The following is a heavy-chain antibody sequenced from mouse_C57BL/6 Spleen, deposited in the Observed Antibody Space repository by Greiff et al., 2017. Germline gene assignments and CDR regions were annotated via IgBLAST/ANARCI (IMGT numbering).Heavy chain of an antibody. CDR2: IDPSDSYT. J-gene: IGHJ4*01. CDR1: GYTFTSYW. Sequence: QVHVKQPGAELVKPGASVKLSCKASGYTFTSYWMQWVKQRPGQGLEWIGEIDPSDSYTNYNQKFKGKATLTVDTSSSTAYMQLSSLTSEDSAVYYCALITTVEGYYAMDYWGQGTSVTVSS. D-gene: IGHD1-1*01. CDR3: ALITTVEGYYAMDY. V-gene: IGHV1-50*01.